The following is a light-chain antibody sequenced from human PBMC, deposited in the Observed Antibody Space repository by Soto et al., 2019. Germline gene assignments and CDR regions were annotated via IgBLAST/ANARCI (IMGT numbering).Light chain of an antibody. V-gene: IGLV1-40*01. CDR1: SSNIGAGYD. CDR3: QSYDSSLSGGV. J-gene: IGLJ3*02. CDR2: GNS. Sequence: QSVLTQPPSVSGAPGQRVTISCTGSSSNIGAGYDVHWYQQLPGTAPKLLIYGNSNRPSGVPDRFSGSKSGTSASLAITGLQAEDEADYYCQSYDSSLSGGVFGGGTKXTV.